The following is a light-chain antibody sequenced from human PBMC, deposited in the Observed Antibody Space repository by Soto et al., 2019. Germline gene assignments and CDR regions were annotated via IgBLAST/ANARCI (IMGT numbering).Light chain of an antibody. CDR2: DAS. CDR1: QNVKNY. CDR3: QQRDNWPLT. J-gene: IGKJ4*01. V-gene: IGKV3-11*01. Sequence: EIVLTQSPATLSLSPGERATLSCRASQNVKNYLAWYQQKPGQAPRLLIYDASNRATGIPARFSGSGSVTDFNLTISSLEPEDSAIYYCQQRDNWPLTFGGGTKVEIK.